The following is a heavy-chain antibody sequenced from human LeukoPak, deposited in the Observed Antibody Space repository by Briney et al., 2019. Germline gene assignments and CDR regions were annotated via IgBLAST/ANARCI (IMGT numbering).Heavy chain of an antibody. CDR3: ARSYSSSWGYYYYYMDV. D-gene: IGHD6-13*01. Sequence: SQTLSLTCAISGDSVSSNSAAWNWIRQPPSRGLEWLGRTYYMSKWYNDYAVSVKGRITINPDTSKNQFSLQLNSVTPEDTAVYYCARSYSSSWGYYYYYMDVWGKGTTVTISS. CDR1: GDSVSSNSAA. CDR2: TYYMSKWYN. V-gene: IGHV6-1*01. J-gene: IGHJ6*03.